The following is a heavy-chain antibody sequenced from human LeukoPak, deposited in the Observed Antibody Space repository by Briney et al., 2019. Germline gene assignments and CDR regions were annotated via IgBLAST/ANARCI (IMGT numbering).Heavy chain of an antibody. CDR1: GFTFSSYG. J-gene: IGHJ4*02. D-gene: IGHD6-6*01. V-gene: IGHV3-30*02. CDR2: IRYDGSNK. CDR3: AKDSSDSSSSGEVDY. Sequence: PAGGSLRLSCAASGFTFSSYGMHWVRQAPGKGLEWVAFIRYDGSNKYYADSVKGRFTISRDNSKNTLYLQMNSLRAEDTAVYYCAKDSSDSSSSGEVDYWGQGTLVTVSS.